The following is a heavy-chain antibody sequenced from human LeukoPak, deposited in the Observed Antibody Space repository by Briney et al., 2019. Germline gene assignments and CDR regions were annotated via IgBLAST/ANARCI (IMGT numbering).Heavy chain of an antibody. V-gene: IGHV4-59*01. CDR3: ARGKWELLARDS. Sequence: SETLSLTCTVSVGSINSYYWSWIRQPPGKGLEWIGYIYYSGSTNYNPSLKSRVTISEDTSKKQISLKLSSVTAADTAVYYCARGKWELLARDSWGQGILVTVSS. J-gene: IGHJ4*02. CDR1: VGSINSYY. D-gene: IGHD1-26*01. CDR2: IYYSGST.